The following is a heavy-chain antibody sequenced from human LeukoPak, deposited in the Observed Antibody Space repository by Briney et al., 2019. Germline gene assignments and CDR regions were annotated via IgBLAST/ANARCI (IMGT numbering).Heavy chain of an antibody. V-gene: IGHV3-7*03. Sequence: PGGSLRLSCAASGFTFSSCWMSWVRQAPGKGLEWVANIKRDGSETYYVDSVKGRFTISRDNAKNSLYLQMNSLRAEDTAVYYCARDGLGDGYNDYWGQGTLVTVSS. CDR3: ARDGLGDGYNDY. CDR2: IKRDGSET. D-gene: IGHD5-24*01. J-gene: IGHJ4*02. CDR1: GFTFSSCW.